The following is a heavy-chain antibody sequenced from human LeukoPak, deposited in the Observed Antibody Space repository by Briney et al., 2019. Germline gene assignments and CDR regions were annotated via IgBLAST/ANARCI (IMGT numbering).Heavy chain of an antibody. CDR2: IYYSGST. CDR3: ARTYCGGDCYPSRPVAFDI. V-gene: IGHV4-59*01. J-gene: IGHJ3*02. CDR1: GGSISSYY. D-gene: IGHD2-21*02. Sequence: SETLSLTCTVSGGSISSYYWSWLRQPPGKGLEWIGYIYYSGSTNYNPSLKSRVTISVDTSKNQFSLKLSSVTAADTAVYYCARTYCGGDCYPSRPVAFDIWGQGTMVTVSS.